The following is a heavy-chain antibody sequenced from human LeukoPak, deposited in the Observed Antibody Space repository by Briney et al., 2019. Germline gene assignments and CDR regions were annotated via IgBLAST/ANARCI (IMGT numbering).Heavy chain of an antibody. D-gene: IGHD3-10*01. CDR1: GGSFSGYY. V-gene: IGHV4-34*01. CDR2: INHRGST. Sequence: SETLSLTCAVYGGSFSGYYWSWIRQPPGKGLEGIGEINHRGSTNYNPSLKSRVTISVDTSKKQFSLKLSYVTAADTAVYYCERRRYGVPFDYWGQGTLVTVSS. J-gene: IGHJ4*02. CDR3: ERRRYGVPFDY.